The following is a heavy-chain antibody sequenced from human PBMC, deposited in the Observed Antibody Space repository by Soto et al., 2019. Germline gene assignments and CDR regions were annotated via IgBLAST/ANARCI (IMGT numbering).Heavy chain of an antibody. D-gene: IGHD3-10*01. Sequence: QVQLQESGPGLVKPSQTLSLTCTVSGGSISSGDYYWSWIRQPPGKGLEWIGYIYYSGSTYYNPSLKGRVTISVDTSKNQFSLKLISVTAADTAVYYCAREGGVGLWFGELPPFDYWGQGTLVTVSS. CDR2: IYYSGST. CDR3: AREGGVGLWFGELPPFDY. CDR1: GGSISSGDYY. J-gene: IGHJ4*02. V-gene: IGHV4-30-4*01.